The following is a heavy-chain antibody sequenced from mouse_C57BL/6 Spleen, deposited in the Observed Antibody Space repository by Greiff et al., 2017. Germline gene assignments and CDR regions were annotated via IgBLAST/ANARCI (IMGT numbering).Heavy chain of an antibody. D-gene: IGHD1-1*01. CDR2: INPNYGTT. CDR3: ASITTVVGYFDV. CDR1: GYSFTDYN. V-gene: IGHV1-39*01. J-gene: IGHJ1*03. Sequence: VQLQQSGPELVKPGASVKISCKASGYSFTDYNMNWVKQSNGKSLEWIGVINPNYGTTSYNQKFKGKVTLTVDQSSSTAYMQLNSLTSEDSAVYYCASITTVVGYFDVWGTGTTVTVSS.